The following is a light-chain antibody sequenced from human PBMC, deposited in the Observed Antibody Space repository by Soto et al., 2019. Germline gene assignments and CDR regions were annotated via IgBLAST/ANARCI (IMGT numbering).Light chain of an antibody. V-gene: IGLV2-8*01. CDR2: EVS. CDR3: SSYAGNYNLV. CDR1: SSDVGSYKF. J-gene: IGLJ2*01. Sequence: QSVLTQPPSASGSPGQSVTISCTGPSSDVGSYKFVSWYQQHPGKAPKLMMYEVSKRPSGVPDRFSGSKSGNTASLTVSGLQAEDEADYFCSSYAGNYNLVFGGGTKLTVL.